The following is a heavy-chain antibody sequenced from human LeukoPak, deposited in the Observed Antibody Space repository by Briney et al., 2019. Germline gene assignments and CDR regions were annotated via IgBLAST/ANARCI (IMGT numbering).Heavy chain of an antibody. Sequence: PSETLSLTCTVSGGSISSYYWSCIRQPPGKGLEWIGYINYSGSTNYNPSLKRRPTMSVDTSKNHFSLKLSSVTAADTAMYYCARGGRQAYVYFADWGQGSLVTVSS. CDR1: GGSISSYY. CDR3: ARGGRQAYVYFAD. D-gene: IGHD1-14*01. CDR2: INYSGST. J-gene: IGHJ4*02. V-gene: IGHV4-59*01.